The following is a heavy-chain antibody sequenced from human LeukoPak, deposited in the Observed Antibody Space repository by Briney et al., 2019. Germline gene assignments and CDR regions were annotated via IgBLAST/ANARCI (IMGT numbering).Heavy chain of an antibody. CDR3: ARGLEI. CDR2: IHHGRST. V-gene: IGHV4-4*02. D-gene: IGHD1-1*01. Sequence: SGTLSLTCAVFGASLSTNYRWSWGRQPPGKGLEWLGEIHHGRSTNYNPSLQGRVSISISKTKNQISLKMRFVTAADTAVYYSARGLEIWGQGTLLTVSS. J-gene: IGHJ4*02. CDR1: GASLSTNYR.